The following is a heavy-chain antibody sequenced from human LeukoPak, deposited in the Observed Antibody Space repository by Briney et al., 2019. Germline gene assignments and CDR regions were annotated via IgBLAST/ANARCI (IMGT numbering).Heavy chain of an antibody. CDR2: IIPIFGTA. CDR1: GGTFSSYA. J-gene: IGHJ6*03. D-gene: IGHD2-2*01. Sequence: SVKVSCKASGGTFSSYAISWVRQAPGQGLECMGGIIPIFGTANYAQKFQGRVTITADKSTSTAYMELSSLRSEDTAVYYCARGRSRHYYYYYTDVWGKGTTVTISS. CDR3: ARGRSRHYYYYYTDV. V-gene: IGHV1-69*06.